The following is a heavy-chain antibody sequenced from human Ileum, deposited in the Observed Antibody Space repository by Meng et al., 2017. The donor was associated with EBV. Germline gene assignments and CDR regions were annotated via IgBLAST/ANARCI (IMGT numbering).Heavy chain of an antibody. CDR2: LCPSGNT. V-gene: IGHV4-39*01. CDR3: ARRRGDHDYLDD. J-gene: IGHJ4*02. D-gene: IGHD4-17*01. CDR1: GGSITYGDSF. Sequence: LQVQDPGPGLLKPSETLSLICTAYGGSITYGDSFWNWIRQAPGKGLEWITGLCPSGNTYNNPSLKSRVTTSVDTSKNQFSLWLNSMTAADTAVYYCARRRGDHDYLDDWGQGTLVTVSS.